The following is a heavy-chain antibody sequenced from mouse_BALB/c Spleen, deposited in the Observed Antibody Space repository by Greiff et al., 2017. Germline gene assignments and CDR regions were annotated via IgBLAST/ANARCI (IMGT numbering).Heavy chain of an antibody. CDR1: GYAFTNYL. V-gene: IGHV1-54*01. CDR2: INPGSGGT. J-gene: IGHJ3*01. Sequence: QVQLQQSGAELVRPGTSVKVSCKASGYAFTNYLIEWVKQRPGQGLEWIGVINPGSGGTNYNEKFKGKATLTADKSSSTAYMQLSSLTSDDSAVYFCARSGGAWFAYWGQGTLVTVSA. CDR3: ARSGGAWFAY.